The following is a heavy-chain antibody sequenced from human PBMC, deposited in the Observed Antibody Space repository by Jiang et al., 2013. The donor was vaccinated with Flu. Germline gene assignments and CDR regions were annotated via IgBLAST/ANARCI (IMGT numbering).Heavy chain of an antibody. Sequence: FTFTNFCMSWVRQAPGKGLEWVADIKQGGSERYYVDSVNGRFTISRDNAKDSLYLQMNSLRAEDTAVYYCARRPLTTIFGVVNYYGMDVWGQGTTVTVSS. V-gene: IGHV3-7*03. CDR2: IKQGGSER. CDR3: ARRPLTTIFGVVNYYGMDV. D-gene: IGHD3-3*01. CDR1: FTFTNFC. J-gene: IGHJ6*02.